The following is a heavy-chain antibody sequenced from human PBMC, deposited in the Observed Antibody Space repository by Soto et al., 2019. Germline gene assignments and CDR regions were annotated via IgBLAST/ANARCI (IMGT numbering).Heavy chain of an antibody. D-gene: IGHD1-1*01. Sequence: QVQLVQSGAEVKKPGASVKVSCKASGDTFTSDDINWVRQATGQGLEWMGWMNPKNGNTGYAQKFLGRVTMTRNSSITTACMELSSLRSEDTAVYYCAKAGWLGWFDPWGQGTLVTVSS. J-gene: IGHJ5*02. CDR2: MNPKNGNT. V-gene: IGHV1-8*01. CDR1: GDTFTSDD. CDR3: AKAGWLGWFDP.